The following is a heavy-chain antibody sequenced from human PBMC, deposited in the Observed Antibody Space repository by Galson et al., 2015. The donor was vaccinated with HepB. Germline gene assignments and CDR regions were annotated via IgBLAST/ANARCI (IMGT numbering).Heavy chain of an antibody. J-gene: IGHJ4*02. D-gene: IGHD7-27*01. CDR1: GDSVSSTSAA. Sequence: CAISGDSVSSTSAAWNWIRQSPSRGLEWLGRTYYRSKWYNDYAVSVKSRITINPDTSKNQFSLQLNSVTPEDTAVYYCASGVGNWVYFDYWGQGTLVTVSS. CDR3: ASGVGNWVYFDY. CDR2: TYYRSKWYN. V-gene: IGHV6-1*01.